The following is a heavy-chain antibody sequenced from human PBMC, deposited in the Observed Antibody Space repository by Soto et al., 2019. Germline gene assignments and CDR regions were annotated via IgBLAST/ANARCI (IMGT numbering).Heavy chain of an antibody. CDR2: INPKSGGT. CDR1: GYTFTVYY. D-gene: IGHD1-26*01. Sequence: ASVKVSCKASGYTFTVYYMHWVRQAPGQGLEWMGWINPKSGGTMYPQKFQGRVTMTWDTSISTAYMALTRLRSDDTAVYYCARDMAKGGGSAGFDYWGQGTLVTVSS. J-gene: IGHJ4*02. CDR3: ARDMAKGGGSAGFDY. V-gene: IGHV1-2*02.